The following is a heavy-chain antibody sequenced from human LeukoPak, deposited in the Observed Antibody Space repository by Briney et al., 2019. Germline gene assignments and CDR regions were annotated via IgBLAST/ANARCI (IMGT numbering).Heavy chain of an antibody. CDR2: INHSGST. J-gene: IGHJ2*01. V-gene: IGHV4-34*01. Sequence: SETLSLTCAVYGGSFSGYYWSWIRQPPGKGLEWIGEINHSGSTNYNPSLKSRVTISVGTSKNQFSLKLSSVTAADTAVYYCARAPPRITIFGVGDWYFDLWGRGTLVTVSS. CDR3: ARAPPRITIFGVGDWYFDL. CDR1: GGSFSGYY. D-gene: IGHD3-3*01.